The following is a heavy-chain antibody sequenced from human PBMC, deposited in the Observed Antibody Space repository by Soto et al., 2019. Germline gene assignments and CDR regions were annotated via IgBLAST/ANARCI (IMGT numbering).Heavy chain of an antibody. D-gene: IGHD3-10*01. CDR3: ASVLWMGGMDV. J-gene: IGHJ6*02. CDR2: IIPILCIA. V-gene: IGHV1-69*02. Sequence: QVQLVQSGAEVKKPGSSVKVSCKASGGTFSSYNLSGVRQSPVQGLEWMGRIIPILCIANYPQKFQGRVTITADKSTSRAYMELSSLRSEYKAVYYCASVLWMGGMDVWAQGPTVTVSS. CDR1: GGTFSSYN.